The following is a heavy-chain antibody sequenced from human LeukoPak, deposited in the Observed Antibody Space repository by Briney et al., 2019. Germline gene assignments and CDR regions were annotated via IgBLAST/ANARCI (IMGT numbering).Heavy chain of an antibody. V-gene: IGHV4-34*01. D-gene: IGHD4-17*01. CDR2: IDHTGTT. J-gene: IGHJ3*02. CDR3: ARDTYADGARAFDI. CDR1: GGSFGSYY. Sequence: SETLSLTCAVSGGSFGSYYWTWIRRSPGNGLEWIGQIDHTGTTAYNPSLKTRVTISLDTSKTQFSVNVTSLTAADTAVYYCARDTYADGARAFDIWGQGTMVTVSS.